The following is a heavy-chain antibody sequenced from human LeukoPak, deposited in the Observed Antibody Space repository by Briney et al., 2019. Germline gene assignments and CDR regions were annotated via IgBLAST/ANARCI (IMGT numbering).Heavy chain of an antibody. CDR2: MNPNSGNT. J-gene: IGHJ3*02. CDR3: ARGLDVLRYFDWLSYHDAFDI. CDR1: EYTFTSYD. Sequence: ASVKVSCKASEYTFTSYDINWVRQATGQGLEWMGWMNPNSGNTGYAQKFQGRVTMTRNTSISTAYMELSSLRSEDMAVYYCARGLDVLRYFDWLSYHDAFDIWGQGTMVTVSS. V-gene: IGHV1-8*01. D-gene: IGHD3-9*01.